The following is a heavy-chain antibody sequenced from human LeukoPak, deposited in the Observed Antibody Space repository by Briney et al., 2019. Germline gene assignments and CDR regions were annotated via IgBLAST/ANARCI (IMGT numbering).Heavy chain of an antibody. V-gene: IGHV4-38-2*01. CDR3: ARLSIVGATLPDFDY. CDR2: IYHSGST. CDR1: GYSISSGYY. J-gene: IGHJ4*02. Sequence: SETLSLXCAVSGYSISSGYYWGWIRQPPGKGLEWIGSIYHSGSTYYNPSLKSRVTISVDTSKNQFSLKLSSVTAADTAVYYCARLSIVGATLPDFDYWGQGTLVTVSS. D-gene: IGHD1-26*01.